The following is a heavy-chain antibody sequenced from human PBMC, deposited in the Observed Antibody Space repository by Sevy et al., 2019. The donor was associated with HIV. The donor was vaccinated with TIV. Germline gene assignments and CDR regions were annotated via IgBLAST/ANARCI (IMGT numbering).Heavy chain of an antibody. D-gene: IGHD6-19*01. V-gene: IGHV1-8*01. CDR3: ARVVFASSGWYY. Sequence: ASVKVSCKASGYTFTSYDINWVRQATGQGLEWMGWMNPNSGSTGYAQKFQGRLTMTRNTSINTAYMELSSLRSEDTAVYYCARVVFASSGWYYWGQGTLVTVSS. CDR2: MNPNSGST. J-gene: IGHJ4*02. CDR1: GYTFTSYD.